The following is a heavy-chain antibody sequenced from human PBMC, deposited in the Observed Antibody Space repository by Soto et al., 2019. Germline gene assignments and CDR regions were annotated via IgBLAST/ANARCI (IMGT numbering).Heavy chain of an antibody. CDR1: GGSISSTSYY. J-gene: IGHJ4*02. Sequence: SETLSRTCTVSGGSISSTSYYWGWVRQPPGEGLEWIGSIYYIGSTYFNPSLKSRVTISIDRPRNGFSLRLSSVTAAGAGVYYCKNLLTGKGPDSWGQGTLVTVSS. CDR2: IYYIGST. D-gene: IGHD3-9*01. CDR3: KNLLTGKGPDS. V-gene: IGHV4-39*02.